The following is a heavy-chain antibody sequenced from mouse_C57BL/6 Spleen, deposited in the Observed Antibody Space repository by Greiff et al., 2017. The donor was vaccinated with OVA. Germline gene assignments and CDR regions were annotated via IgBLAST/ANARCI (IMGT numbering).Heavy chain of an antibody. CDR3: AREEIYYGNPFAY. V-gene: IGHV5-4*01. CDR2: ISDGGSYT. D-gene: IGHD2-1*01. J-gene: IGHJ3*01. Sequence: EVKLVESGGGLVKPGGSLKLSCAASGFTFSSYAMSWVRQTPEKRLEWVATISDGGSYTYYPDNVKGRFTISRDNAKNNLYLQMSHLKSEDTAMDYCAREEIYYGNPFAYWGQGTLVTVSA. CDR1: GFTFSSYA.